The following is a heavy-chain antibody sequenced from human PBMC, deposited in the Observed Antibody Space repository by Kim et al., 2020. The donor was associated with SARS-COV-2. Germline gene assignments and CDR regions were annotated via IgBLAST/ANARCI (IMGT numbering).Heavy chain of an antibody. J-gene: IGHJ4*02. Sequence: GGSLRLSCAASGFTFSSYSMNWVRQAPGKGLEWISYISGSSSTIYYADSVKGRFSISRDNAKNSLYLQMNSLRAEDTAIYFCEGRLDSWGQGVLVTVSS. V-gene: IGHV3-48*01. CDR3: EGRLDS. CDR2: ISGSSSTI. D-gene: IGHD3-10*01. CDR1: GFTFSSYS.